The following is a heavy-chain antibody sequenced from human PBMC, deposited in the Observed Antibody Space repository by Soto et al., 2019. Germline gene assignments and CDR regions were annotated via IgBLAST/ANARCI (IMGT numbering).Heavy chain of an antibody. Sequence: QVQLQESGPGLVKPSQTLSLTCTVSGGSISSGGYYWSWIRQHPGKGLEWIGYIYYSGSTYYNPSLKSRVTIPVDTSKNRFSLKLSSVTAADTAVYYCARSLKAAAVQRYFDLWGRGTLVTVSS. CDR3: ARSLKAAAVQRYFDL. V-gene: IGHV4-31*03. D-gene: IGHD6-13*01. CDR2: IYYSGST. J-gene: IGHJ2*01. CDR1: GGSISSGGYY.